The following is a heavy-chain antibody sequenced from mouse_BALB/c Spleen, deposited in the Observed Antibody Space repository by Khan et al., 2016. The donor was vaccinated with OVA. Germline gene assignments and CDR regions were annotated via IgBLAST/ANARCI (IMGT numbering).Heavy chain of an antibody. CDR3: TRDRIKY. CDR2: INPTSGYT. Sequence: QVQLQQSGAELAKPGASVKMSCKASGYTFTTYCMHWVKQRPGQGLEWIGYINPTSGYTNYNEKFKDRATLSADTSSNPAYLQLSSLTSEDAAVYYCTRDRIKYWGQGNTLTGSS. CDR1: GYTFTTYC. V-gene: IGHV1-7*01. J-gene: IGHJ2*01.